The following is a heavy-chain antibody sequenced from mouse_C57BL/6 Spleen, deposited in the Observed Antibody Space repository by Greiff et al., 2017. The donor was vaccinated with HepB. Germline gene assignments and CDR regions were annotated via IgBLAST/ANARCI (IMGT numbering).Heavy chain of an antibody. CDR1: GYTFTSYW. V-gene: IGHV1-52*01. CDR3: ARSGYINYEYYFDY. J-gene: IGHJ2*01. D-gene: IGHD2-5*01. Sequence: QVQLQQPGAELVRPGSSVKLSCKASGYTFTSYWMHWVKQRPIQGLEWISNIDPSDSETHYNQKFKDKATLTVDKSSSTAYMQLSSLTSEDSAVYYGARSGYINYEYYFDYWGQVTTLTVSS. CDR2: IDPSDSET.